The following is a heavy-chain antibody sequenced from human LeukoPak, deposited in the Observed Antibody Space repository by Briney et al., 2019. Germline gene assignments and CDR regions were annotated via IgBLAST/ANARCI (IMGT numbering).Heavy chain of an antibody. V-gene: IGHV3-74*03. D-gene: IGHD3-9*01. CDR1: GFTFSTYW. CDR2: IRPEGTTT. Sequence: GGSLRLSCAASGFTFSTYWMHWVRQAPGKGLVWVSRIRPEGTTTAYADSVKGRFTISRDNAKNTLFLQMNSLSAEDTAVYYCARDLNWILFDYWGEGTLVTVSS. CDR3: ARDLNWILFDY. J-gene: IGHJ4*02.